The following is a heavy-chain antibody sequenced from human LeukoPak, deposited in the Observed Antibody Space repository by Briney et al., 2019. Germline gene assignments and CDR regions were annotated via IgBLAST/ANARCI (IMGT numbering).Heavy chain of an antibody. Sequence: SETLSLTCTVSGYSISSGYYWGWIRPPPGKGLEWIGSIYHSGSTYYNPSLKSRVTISVDTSKNQFSLKLSSVTAADTAVYYCASLWGRYSSSWYGAAYYYMDVWGKGTTVTISS. CDR2: IYHSGST. D-gene: IGHD6-13*01. CDR3: ASLWGRYSSSWYGAAYYYMDV. V-gene: IGHV4-38-2*02. CDR1: GYSISSGYY. J-gene: IGHJ6*03.